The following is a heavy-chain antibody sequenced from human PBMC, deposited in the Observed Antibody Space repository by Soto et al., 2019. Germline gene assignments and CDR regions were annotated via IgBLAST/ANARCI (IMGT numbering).Heavy chain of an antibody. CDR3: ASQLLMTVREVLMGPGDAFDV. CDR1: GYNFSNFW. V-gene: IGHV5-51*03. J-gene: IGHJ3*01. CDR2: IYSGDSDT. Sequence: EVQLVQSGAEVKKPGESLKISCKGSGYNFSNFWIAWVRQMPGKGLEWMGIIYSGDSDTTYSPSLQGQVTISVDKSLSTSYLQLTSLKASDPAVYYCASQLLMTVREVLMGPGDAFDVWFQGKMV. D-gene: IGHD3-10*01.